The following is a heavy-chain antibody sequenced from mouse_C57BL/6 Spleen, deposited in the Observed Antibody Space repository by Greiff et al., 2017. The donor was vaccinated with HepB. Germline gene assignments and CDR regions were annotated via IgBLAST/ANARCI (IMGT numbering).Heavy chain of an antibody. Sequence: VQLKESGAELGRPGASVKLSCTASGFNIKDDYMHWVKQRPEQGLEWIGWIDPENGDTEYASKFQGKATITADTSSNTAYLQLSSLTSEDTAVYYCTTENYYGSRTRAMDYWGQGTSVTVSS. V-gene: IGHV14-4*01. J-gene: IGHJ4*01. CDR1: GFNIKDDY. D-gene: IGHD1-1*01. CDR2: IDPENGDT. CDR3: TTENYYGSRTRAMDY.